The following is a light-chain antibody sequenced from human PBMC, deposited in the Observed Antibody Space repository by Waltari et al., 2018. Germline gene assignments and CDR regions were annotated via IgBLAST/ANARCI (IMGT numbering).Light chain of an antibody. CDR1: TSNIGSNP. J-gene: IGLJ3*02. V-gene: IGLV1-47*01. Sequence: QSVLTQPPSASVTPGQRVTISCSGTTSNIGSNPVYWYQHLPGTAPKLLIYRNNQRPSGVPDRFSGSKSGTSASLAISGLRSEDEADYYCAAWDDSLSGRVFGGGTKLTVL. CDR2: RNN. CDR3: AAWDDSLSGRV.